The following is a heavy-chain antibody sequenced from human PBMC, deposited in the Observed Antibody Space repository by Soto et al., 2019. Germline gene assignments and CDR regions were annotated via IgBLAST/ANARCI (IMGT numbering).Heavy chain of an antibody. Sequence: EVQLLESGGGLVQPGGSLRLSCAASGFTFSNYAITWVRQAPGKGLEWVSAISGSGGSTYYADSVKGRFTISRDNSKNTLYLQMNSLRAEDTAVYYCAKLYYYGMYVWCQGTTVTVSS. CDR3: AKLYYYGMYV. CDR1: GFTFSNYA. V-gene: IGHV3-23*01. J-gene: IGHJ6*02. CDR2: ISGSGGST.